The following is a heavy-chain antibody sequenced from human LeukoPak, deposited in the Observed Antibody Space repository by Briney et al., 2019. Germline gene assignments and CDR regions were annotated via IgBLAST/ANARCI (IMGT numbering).Heavy chain of an antibody. Sequence: GGSLRLSCAASGFTFSDYYMIWIRQAPGKGLEWVSYISSSGSTIYYADSVKGRFTISRDNAKNSLYLQMNSLRAEDTAVYYCARKYCSSTSCYLFYFDYWGQGTLVTVSS. V-gene: IGHV3-11*04. CDR2: ISSSGSTI. J-gene: IGHJ4*02. CDR1: GFTFSDYY. D-gene: IGHD2-2*01. CDR3: ARKYCSSTSCYLFYFDY.